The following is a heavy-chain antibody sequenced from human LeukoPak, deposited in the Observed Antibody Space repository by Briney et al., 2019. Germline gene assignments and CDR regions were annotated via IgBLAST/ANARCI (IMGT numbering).Heavy chain of an antibody. CDR3: ARALPIDY. Sequence: GGSLRLSCAASGFTFSSHAMSWVRQAPGKGLEWLSYISSSGTTVYCADSVKGRFTISRDNADNSLYLQMNSLRAEDTAVCYCARALPIDYWGQGTLVTVSP. CDR2: ISSSGTTV. J-gene: IGHJ4*02. CDR1: GFTFSSHA. V-gene: IGHV3-48*03.